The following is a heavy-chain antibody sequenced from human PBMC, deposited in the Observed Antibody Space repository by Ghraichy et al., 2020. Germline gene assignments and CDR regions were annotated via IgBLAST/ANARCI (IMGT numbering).Heavy chain of an antibody. CDR2: ISDSGGST. Sequence: GESLNISCAASGFTFSNYVMSWVRQAPGKGLEWVSVISDSGGSTYYADSVKGRFTISRDNSKNTLSLQMNSLRAEDTAIYYCAKGSSSGWYVGYYWGQGTLVTVSS. CDR1: GFTFSNYV. CDR3: AKGSSSGWYVGYY. D-gene: IGHD6-19*01. V-gene: IGHV3-23*01. J-gene: IGHJ4*02.